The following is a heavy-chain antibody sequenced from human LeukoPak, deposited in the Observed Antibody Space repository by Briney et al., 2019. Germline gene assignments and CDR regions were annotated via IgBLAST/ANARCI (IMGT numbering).Heavy chain of an antibody. CDR3: ARELHLGITMVRGVIVPRFDP. Sequence: ASVKASCKASGYTFTGYYMHWVRQAPGQGLEWMGRINPNSGGTNYAQKFQGRVTMTRDTSISTAYMELSRLRSDDTAVYYCARELHLGITMVRGVIVPRFDPWGQGTLVTVSS. D-gene: IGHD3-10*01. V-gene: IGHV1-2*06. CDR1: GYTFTGYY. J-gene: IGHJ5*02. CDR2: INPNSGGT.